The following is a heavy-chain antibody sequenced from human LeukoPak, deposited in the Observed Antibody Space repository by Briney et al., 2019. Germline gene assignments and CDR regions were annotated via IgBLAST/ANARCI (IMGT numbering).Heavy chain of an antibody. J-gene: IGHJ4*02. D-gene: IGHD3-16*02. CDR3: ARPYVWGSYRYSLDY. CDR1: GGTFSSYA. Sequence: ASVKLSCKASGGTFSSYAISWVRQAPGQGLEWMGGIIPIFGTANYAQKFQGRVTITADESTSTAYMELSSLRSEDTAVYYCARPYVWGSYRYSLDYWGQGTLVTVSS. V-gene: IGHV1-69*13. CDR2: IIPIFGTA.